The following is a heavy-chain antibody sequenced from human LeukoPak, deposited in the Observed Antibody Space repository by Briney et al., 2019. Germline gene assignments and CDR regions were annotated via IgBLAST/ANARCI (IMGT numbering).Heavy chain of an antibody. CDR2: ISAYNGNT. CDR3: ARGYCSSTSCFVWGWFDP. Sequence: GASVKVSCKASGYTFTSYGISWVRRAPGQGLEWMGWISAYNGNTNYAQKLQGRVTMTTDTSTSTAYMELRSLRSDDTAVYYCARGYCSSTSCFVWGWFDPWGQGTLVTVSS. D-gene: IGHD2-2*01. CDR1: GYTFTSYG. V-gene: IGHV1-18*01. J-gene: IGHJ5*02.